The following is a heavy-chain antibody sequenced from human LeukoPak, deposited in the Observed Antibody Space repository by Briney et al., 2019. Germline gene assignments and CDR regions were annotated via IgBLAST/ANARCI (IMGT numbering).Heavy chain of an antibody. CDR1: GGSISSYY. V-gene: IGHV4-59*08. J-gene: IGHJ5*02. D-gene: IGHD6-13*01. CDR3: ARQGSSWVTGPNWFDP. CDR2: IYYSGST. Sequence: PSETLSLTCTVSGGSISSYYWSWIRQPPGKGLEWIGYIYYSGSTNYNPSLKSRVTISVDTSKNQFSLKLSSVTAADTAVYYCARQGSSWVTGPNWFDPWGQGTLVTVPS.